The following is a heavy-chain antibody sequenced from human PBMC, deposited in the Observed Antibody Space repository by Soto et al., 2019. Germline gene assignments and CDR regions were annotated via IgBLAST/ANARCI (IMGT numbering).Heavy chain of an antibody. Sequence: EVQLVESGGGLVKPGGSLRLSCAASGFTFSNAWMSWVRQVPGKGLEWVGRIKSKTDGGTTDYAAPVKGRFTISRDDSKNTLYLQMNSLKTEDTAVYYCTTVRPIWDYYGMDVWGQGTTVTVSS. CDR2: IKSKTDGGTT. J-gene: IGHJ6*02. V-gene: IGHV3-15*01. D-gene: IGHD3-16*01. CDR1: GFTFSNAW. CDR3: TTVRPIWDYYGMDV.